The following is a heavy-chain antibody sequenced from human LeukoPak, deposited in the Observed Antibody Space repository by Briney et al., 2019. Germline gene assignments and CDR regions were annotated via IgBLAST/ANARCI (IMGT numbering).Heavy chain of an antibody. CDR3: ARAHKYYDYVWGSYRYRTLIDY. CDR2: MNPNSGNT. Sequence: ASVKVSCKASGYTFTSYDINWVRQATGQGLEWMGWMNPNSGNTGYAQKFQGRVTMTRSTSISTAYMELSSLRSEDTAVYYCARAHKYYDYVWGSYRYRTLIDYWGQGTLVTVSS. D-gene: IGHD3-16*02. V-gene: IGHV1-8*01. J-gene: IGHJ4*02. CDR1: GYTFTSYD.